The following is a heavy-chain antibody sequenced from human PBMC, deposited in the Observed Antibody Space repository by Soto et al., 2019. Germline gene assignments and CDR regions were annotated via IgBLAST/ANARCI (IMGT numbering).Heavy chain of an antibody. CDR2: INSDGTYA. CDR3: ASGRSGVAPD. D-gene: IGHD6-25*01. CDR1: GFTFGSYW. Sequence: EVQLVESGGGLVQPGGSLRLSCAASGFTFGSYWRHWVRQTPGKGLVWVSRINSDGTYATYADSVRGRFTISRDNAKNTLYLQLTILRVVDTAVYYCASGRSGVAPDGGQGTLVTVSS. J-gene: IGHJ4*02. V-gene: IGHV3-74*01.